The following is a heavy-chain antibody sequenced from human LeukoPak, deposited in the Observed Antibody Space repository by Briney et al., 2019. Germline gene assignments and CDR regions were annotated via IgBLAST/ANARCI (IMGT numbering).Heavy chain of an antibody. V-gene: IGHV3-21*01. CDR2: ISSSSSYI. CDR3: ARGGRPKGYFDY. CDR1: GFTFSGYS. Sequence: PGGSLRLSCAASGFTFSGYSMNWVRQAPGKGLEWVSSISSSSSYIYYADSVKGRFTISRDNAKNSLYLQMNSLRAEDTAVYYCARGGRPKGYFDYWGQGTLVTVSS. J-gene: IGHJ4*02.